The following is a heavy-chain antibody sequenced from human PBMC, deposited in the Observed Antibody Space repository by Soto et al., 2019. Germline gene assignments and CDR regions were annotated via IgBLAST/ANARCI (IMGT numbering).Heavy chain of an antibody. V-gene: IGHV3-23*01. CDR1: GFTFTNYA. CDR3: ARADSSDYYYPY. J-gene: IGHJ1*01. Sequence: VQLLESGGGLVQPGGSLRLSCAASGFTFTNYAMSWVRQAPGKGLEWVSLITSGGSTYYSDSVKGRFTISRDSSKNTLYLQLTSLRAEDTALFYCARADSSDYYYPYWGQGTLVTVSS. D-gene: IGHD3-22*01. CDR2: ITSGGST.